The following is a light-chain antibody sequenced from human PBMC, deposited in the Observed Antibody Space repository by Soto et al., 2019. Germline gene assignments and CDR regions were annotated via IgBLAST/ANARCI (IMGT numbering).Light chain of an antibody. J-gene: IGKJ1*01. Sequence: EILLTQSPATLSLSPGERATLSCRASQSVRSSLAWYQQKPGQAPRLLIYDASNRATGIPGRFSGSGSGTDFTLTISNLEPEDFAVYDCQQRSSWPWTFGQGAKVEIK. V-gene: IGKV3-11*01. CDR1: QSVRSS. CDR2: DAS. CDR3: QQRSSWPWT.